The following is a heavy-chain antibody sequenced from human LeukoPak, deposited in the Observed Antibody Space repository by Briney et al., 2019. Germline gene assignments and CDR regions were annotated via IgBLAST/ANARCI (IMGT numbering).Heavy chain of an antibody. CDR2: INPSGGST. V-gene: IGHV1-46*01. J-gene: IGHJ3*02. CDR1: GYTFTSYY. CDR3: ATAGMITFGGVIADNAFDI. D-gene: IGHD3-16*02. Sequence: ASVKVSCKASGYTFTSYYMHWVRQAPGQGLEWMGIINPSGGSTSYAQKFQGRVTMARDMSTSTVYMELSSLRSEDTAVYYCATAGMITFGGVIADNAFDIWGQGTMVTVSS.